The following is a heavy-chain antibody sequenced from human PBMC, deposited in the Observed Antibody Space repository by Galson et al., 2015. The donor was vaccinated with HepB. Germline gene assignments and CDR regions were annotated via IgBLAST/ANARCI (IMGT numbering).Heavy chain of an antibody. D-gene: IGHD6-19*01. CDR3: ARVHRGNGSGAYYSYGMDV. V-gene: IGHV4-34*01. J-gene: IGHJ6*02. CDR1: GGSFSVYY. Sequence: ETLSLTCVVDGGSFSVYYWSWIRPTPGKGLEWLGEANDSGSTNFNPSLKSRVSISVDTSKNQVSLKLTSVTAADTALYYCARVHRGNGSGAYYSYGMDVWGQGTAVTVSS. CDR2: ANDSGST.